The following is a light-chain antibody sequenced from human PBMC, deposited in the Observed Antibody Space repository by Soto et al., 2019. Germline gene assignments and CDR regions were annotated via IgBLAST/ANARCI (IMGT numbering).Light chain of an antibody. CDR3: QQYYDFRT. J-gene: IGKJ1*01. CDR1: QNIYTW. CDR2: KAS. Sequence: DIQMTQSPSTLSASVGDRVTITCRASQNIYTWLAWYQQKPGKAPNVLIFKASNLETGVPSRFSGHGSGTEYSLTISSLQPDDFATYYSQQYYDFRTFGQGTKVEIK. V-gene: IGKV1-5*03.